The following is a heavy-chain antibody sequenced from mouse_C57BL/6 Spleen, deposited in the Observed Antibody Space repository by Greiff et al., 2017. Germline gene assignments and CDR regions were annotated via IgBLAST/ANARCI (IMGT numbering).Heavy chain of an antibody. D-gene: IGHD2-1*01. CDR1: GFTFSSYA. CDR2: ISDGGSYT. V-gene: IGHV5-4*01. J-gene: IGHJ4*01. CDR3: ARSYGNYDYAMDY. Sequence: EVQGVESGGGLVKPGGSLKLSCAASGFTFSSYAMSWVRQTPGKRLEWVATISDGGSYTYYPDNVKGRFTISRDKAKSNLYLQMSHLKSEDTAMYYCARSYGNYDYAMDYWGQGTSVTVSS.